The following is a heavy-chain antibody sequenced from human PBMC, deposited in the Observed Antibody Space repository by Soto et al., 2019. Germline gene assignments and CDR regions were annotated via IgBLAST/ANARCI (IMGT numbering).Heavy chain of an antibody. CDR3: ARGFAYYYYGMDV. V-gene: IGHV1-69*01. J-gene: IGHJ6*02. Sequence: ASVKVSCKASVGTISSYAISWVRPDPGQGLEWMGGIIPIFGTANYAQKFQGRVTITADESTSTAYMELSSLRSEDTAVYYCARGFAYYYYGMDVWGQGTTVTVSS. CDR2: IIPIFGTA. CDR1: VGTISSYA.